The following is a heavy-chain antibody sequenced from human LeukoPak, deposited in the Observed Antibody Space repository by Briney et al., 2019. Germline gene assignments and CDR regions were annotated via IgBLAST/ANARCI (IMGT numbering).Heavy chain of an antibody. D-gene: IGHD4-17*01. CDR3: ARGLKGDYAHPDDHELNFDY. V-gene: IGHV4-4*02. J-gene: IGHJ4*02. Sequence: PSGTLSLTCGVSGGSISNTNWWTWVRQPPGKGLEWIGEIYHSGSTNYNPSLKSRVTISVDKSKNQFSLKLSSVTAADTAVYYCARGLKGDYAHPDDHELNFDYWGQGTLVTVSS. CDR2: IYHSGST. CDR1: GGSISNTNW.